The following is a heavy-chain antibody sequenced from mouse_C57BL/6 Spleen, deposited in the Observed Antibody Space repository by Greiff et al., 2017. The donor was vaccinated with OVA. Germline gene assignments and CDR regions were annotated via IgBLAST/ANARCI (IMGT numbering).Heavy chain of an antibody. D-gene: IGHD1-1*01. CDR1: GYTFTSYW. V-gene: IGHV1-72*01. J-gene: IGHJ4*01. CDR2: IDPNSGGT. Sequence: VQLVESGAELVKPGASVKLSCKASGYTFTSYWMHWVKQRPGRGLEWIGRIDPNSGGTKYNEKFKSKATLTVDKPSSTAYMQLSSLTSEDSAVYYCARSLITTVVESPYAMDYWGQGTSVTVSS. CDR3: ARSLITTVVESPYAMDY.